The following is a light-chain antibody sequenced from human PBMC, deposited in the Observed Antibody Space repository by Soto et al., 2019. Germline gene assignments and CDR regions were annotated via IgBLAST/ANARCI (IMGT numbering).Light chain of an antibody. V-gene: IGLV2-11*01. CDR3: CSHAGSYTYV. J-gene: IGLJ1*01. CDR2: DVT. CDR1: SSDVGGYNY. Sequence: QSALTQPRSVSGSPGQSLTISCTGTSSDVGGYNYVSWYQQYPGKVPKLMIYDVTKRPSGVPDRFSGSKSGNTASLTISGLQAEDEADYYCCSHAGSYTYVFGTGTKLTDL.